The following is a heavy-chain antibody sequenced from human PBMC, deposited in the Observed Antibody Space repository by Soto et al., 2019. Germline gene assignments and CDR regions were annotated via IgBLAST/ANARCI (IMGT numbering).Heavy chain of an antibody. V-gene: IGHV3-48*02. J-gene: IGHJ6*02. CDR1: GYTFSSYS. CDR2: ISSSSSTI. D-gene: IGHD6-13*01. Sequence: VQLVQSGAEVKKPGASVKVSCKASGYTFSSYSMNWVRQAPGKGLEWVSYISSSSSTIYYADSVKGRFTISRDNAKNSLYLQMNSLRDEDTAVYYCARDIVGIAAAGYGMDVWGQGTTVTVSS. CDR3: ARDIVGIAAAGYGMDV.